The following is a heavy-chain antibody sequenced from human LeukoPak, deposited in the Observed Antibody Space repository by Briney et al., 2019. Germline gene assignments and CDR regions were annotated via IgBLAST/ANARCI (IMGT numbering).Heavy chain of an antibody. Sequence: GGPLRLSCAVSGVTFSNYAMIWVRQAPGKGLEWVSAISGSGQSTYYEDSVKGRFTISRDNSKSTLYLQMKSLRADDTAVYYCAKSGSSWSHYFDYWGQGTLVTVSS. D-gene: IGHD6-6*01. V-gene: IGHV3-23*01. CDR3: AKSGSSWSHYFDY. J-gene: IGHJ4*02. CDR1: GVTFSNYA. CDR2: ISGSGQST.